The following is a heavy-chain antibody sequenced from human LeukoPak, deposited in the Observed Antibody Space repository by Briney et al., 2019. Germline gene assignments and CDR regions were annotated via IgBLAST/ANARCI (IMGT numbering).Heavy chain of an antibody. CDR2: ISYDGSNK. CDR1: GFTFSSYA. D-gene: IGHD3-3*01. Sequence: TGGSLRLSCAASGFTFSSYAMHWVRQAPGKGLEWVAVISYDGSNKYYADSVKGRFTISRDNSKNTLYLQMNSLRAEDTAVYYCASGFLDDFWSGHFWGQGTLVTVSS. V-gene: IGHV3-30*01. CDR3: ASGFLDDFWSGHF. J-gene: IGHJ4*02.